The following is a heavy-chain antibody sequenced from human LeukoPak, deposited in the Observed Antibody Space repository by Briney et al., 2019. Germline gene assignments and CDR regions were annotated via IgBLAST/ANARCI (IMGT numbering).Heavy chain of an antibody. V-gene: IGHV3-7*01. D-gene: IGHD1-1*01. CDR3: ARDVVNRIRNDYYMDV. CDR1: GFTFSIYW. CDR2: INQDVSEK. J-gene: IGHJ6*03. Sequence: GGSLRLSCVASGFTFSIYWMSWFRQTPGKGLGWVANINQDVSEKNYVDSVKGRFTISRDNAKKSLYLQMNSLRAEDTGLYYCARDVVNRIRNDYYMDVWGKGTTVTVSS.